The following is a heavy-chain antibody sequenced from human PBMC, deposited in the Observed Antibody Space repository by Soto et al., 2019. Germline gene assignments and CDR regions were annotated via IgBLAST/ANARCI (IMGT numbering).Heavy chain of an antibody. Sequence: SETLSLTCTVSGGSISSYYWSWIRQRPGKGLEWIGYIYYSGSTNYNPSLKSRVTISVDTSKNQFSLKLSSVTAVDTAVHYCARYSSGFYGMDVWGKGTRVTVAS. CDR1: GGSISSYY. D-gene: IGHD3-10*01. V-gene: IGHV4-59*13. J-gene: IGHJ6*04. CDR2: IYYSGST. CDR3: ARYSSGFYGMDV.